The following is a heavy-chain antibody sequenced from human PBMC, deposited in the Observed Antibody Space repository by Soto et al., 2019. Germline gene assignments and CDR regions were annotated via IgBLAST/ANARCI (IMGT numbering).Heavy chain of an antibody. CDR3: ARDIGGYSDYVQEYY. CDR1: GGTFSSYT. Sequence: QVQLVQSGAEVKKPGSSVKVSCKASGGTFSSYTISWVRQAPGQGLEWMGRIIPILGIANYAQKFQGRVTITADKSTSTAYMELSSLRSEDTAMYYCARDIGGYSDYVQEYYWGQGTLVTVSS. CDR2: IIPILGIA. D-gene: IGHD5-12*01. V-gene: IGHV1-69*08. J-gene: IGHJ4*02.